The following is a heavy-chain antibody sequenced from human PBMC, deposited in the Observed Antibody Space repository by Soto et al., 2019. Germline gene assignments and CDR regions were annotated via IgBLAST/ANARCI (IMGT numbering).Heavy chain of an antibody. CDR1: GFTFSSYA. V-gene: IGHV3-23*01. Sequence: GGSLRLSCAASGFTFSSYAMSWVRQAPGKGLEWVSAISGSGGSTYYADSVKGRFTISRDNSKNTLYLQMNSLRAEDTAVYYCAKDRYTHSSGWPVAFDIWGQGTMVTVSS. J-gene: IGHJ3*02. D-gene: IGHD6-19*01. CDR3: AKDRYTHSSGWPVAFDI. CDR2: ISGSGGST.